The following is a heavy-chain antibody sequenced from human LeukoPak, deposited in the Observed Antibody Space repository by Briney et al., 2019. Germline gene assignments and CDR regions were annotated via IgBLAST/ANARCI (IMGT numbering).Heavy chain of an antibody. CDR2: INPTGTGT. J-gene: IGHJ6*03. Sequence: ASVKVSCKASGYTFINNWMHWVRQAPGQGLEWIGLINPTGTGTLYAQKFQGRVTMTRDMSTSTDYMELSSLRSEDTAVYYCARDPGTMVRGVPYMDVWGKGTTVTISS. CDR1: GYTFINNW. CDR3: ARDPGTMVRGVPYMDV. V-gene: IGHV1-46*01. D-gene: IGHD3-10*01.